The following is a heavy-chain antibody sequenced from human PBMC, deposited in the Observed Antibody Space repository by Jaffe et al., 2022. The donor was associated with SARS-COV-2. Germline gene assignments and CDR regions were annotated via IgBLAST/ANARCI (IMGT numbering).Heavy chain of an antibody. D-gene: IGHD3-22*01. J-gene: IGHJ1*01. Sequence: QVQLQESGPGLVKPSQTLSLTCTVSGGSISSGSYYWSWIRQPAGKGLEWIGRIYTSGSTNYNPSLKSRVTISVDTSKNQFSLKLSSVTAADTAVYYCARGGKRYYYEDAGLWGQGTLVTVSS. CDR3: ARGGKRYYYEDAGL. V-gene: IGHV4-61*02. CDR2: IYTSGST. CDR1: GGSISSGSYY.